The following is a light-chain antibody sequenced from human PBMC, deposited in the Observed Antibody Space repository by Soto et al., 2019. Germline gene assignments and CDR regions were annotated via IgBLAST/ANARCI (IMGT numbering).Light chain of an antibody. CDR1: QSISSN. CDR3: QQYKNWPHT. V-gene: IGKV3-15*01. J-gene: IGKJ5*01. CDR2: GAS. Sequence: EIVMTQSPATLSVSPGERATLSCRASQSISSNLAWYHQKPGQVPRLLIYGASTRATGIPARFSGSGSGTEFPLTISILQSEDFAVYYCQQYKNWPHTFGQGTRLEIK.